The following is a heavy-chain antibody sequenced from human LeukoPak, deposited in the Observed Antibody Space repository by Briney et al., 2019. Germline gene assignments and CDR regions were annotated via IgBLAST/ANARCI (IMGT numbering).Heavy chain of an antibody. Sequence: PGGSLRLSCAASGLTFSSYAMSWVRQAPGKGLEWVSAISGSGGSTYYADSVKGRFTISRDNSKNTLYLQMNSLRAEDTAVYYCAKVEGVNIVVVPAATTSFDYWGQGPLVTVSS. CDR1: GLTFSSYA. V-gene: IGHV3-23*01. D-gene: IGHD2-2*01. CDR2: ISGSGGST. J-gene: IGHJ4*02. CDR3: AKVEGVNIVVVPAATTSFDY.